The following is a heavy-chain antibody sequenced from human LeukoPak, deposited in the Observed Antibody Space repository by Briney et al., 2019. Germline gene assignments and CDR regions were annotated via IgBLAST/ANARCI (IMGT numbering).Heavy chain of an antibody. Sequence: KPSETLSLTCTVSGGSISSYYWSWIRQPAGKGLEWIGRIYTSGSTNYNPSLKSRVTMSVDTSKNQFSLKLSSVTAADTAVYYCARDSTSSSSWYDYYYGMDVWGQGTTVIVSS. J-gene: IGHJ6*02. CDR1: GGSISSYY. CDR2: IYTSGST. V-gene: IGHV4-4*07. CDR3: ARDSTSSSSWYDYYYGMDV. D-gene: IGHD6-13*01.